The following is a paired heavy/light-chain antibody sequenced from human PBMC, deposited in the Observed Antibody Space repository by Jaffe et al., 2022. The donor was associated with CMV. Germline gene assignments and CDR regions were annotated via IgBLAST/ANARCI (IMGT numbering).Heavy chain of an antibody. CDR2: INHSGST. V-gene: IGHV4-34*01. CDR3: ATLYGVTPRRGGYGMDV. D-gene: IGHD4-4*01. J-gene: IGHJ6*02. Sequence: QVQLQQWGAGLLKPSETLSLTCAVYGGSFSGYYWSWIRQPPGKGLEWIGEINHSGSTNYNPSLKSRVTISVDTSKNQFSLKLSSVTAADTAVYYCATLYGVTPRRGGYGMDVWGQGTTVTVSS. CDR1: GGSFSGYY.
Light chain of an antibody. Sequence: QSALTQPASVSGSPGQSITISCTGTSSDVGGYNYVSWYQQHPGKAPKLMIYDVSNRPSGVSNRFSGSKSGNTASLTISGLQAEDEADYYCSSYTSSRRVFGGGTKLTVL. CDR3: SSYTSSRRV. CDR2: DVS. CDR1: SSDVGGYNY. V-gene: IGLV2-14*03. J-gene: IGLJ3*02.